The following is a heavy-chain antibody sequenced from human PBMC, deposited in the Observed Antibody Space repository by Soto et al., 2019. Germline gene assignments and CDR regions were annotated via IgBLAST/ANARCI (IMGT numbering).Heavy chain of an antibody. CDR1: GFTFSSYS. J-gene: IGHJ6*04. CDR3: AFLSFYFILTGYNTHLLDYGMEV. CDR2: ISSSSSYI. V-gene: IGHV3-21*01. D-gene: IGHD3-9*01. Sequence: GGSLRLSCAASGFTFSSYSMNWVRQAPGKGLEWVSSISSSSSYIYYADTVEGRFTISRDNAKNSLYLQMNSLRAEDTVLYYCAFLSFYFILTGYNTHLLDYGMEVWGEGTTVTVSS.